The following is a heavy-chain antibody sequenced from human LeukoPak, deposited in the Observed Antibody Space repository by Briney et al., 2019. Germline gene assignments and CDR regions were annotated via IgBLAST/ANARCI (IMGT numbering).Heavy chain of an antibody. Sequence: SETLSLTCAVYGGSFSGYYWSWIRQPPGKGLEWIGEINHSGSTNYNPSLKSRVTISVDTSKNQFSLKLSSVTAADTAVYYCARPAVTNWFGPWGQGTLVTVSS. CDR3: ARPAVTNWFGP. J-gene: IGHJ5*02. CDR2: INHSGST. CDR1: GGSFSGYY. D-gene: IGHD2-2*01. V-gene: IGHV4-34*01.